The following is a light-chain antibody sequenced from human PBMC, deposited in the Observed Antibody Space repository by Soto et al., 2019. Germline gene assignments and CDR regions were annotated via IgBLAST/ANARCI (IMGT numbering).Light chain of an antibody. V-gene: IGKV4-1*01. J-gene: IGKJ1*01. Sequence: DIVMTQSPDSLAVSLGDRASINCKSSQNILYSSNNKNYLAWYQQKPGQPPKLLIYWASTRESGVPDRFSGSGSGTDFTLTISSLQAEDVAVYYCQQYYGTPPVTFGQGTKVEIK. CDR2: WAS. CDR3: QQYYGTPPVT. CDR1: QNILYSSNNKNY.